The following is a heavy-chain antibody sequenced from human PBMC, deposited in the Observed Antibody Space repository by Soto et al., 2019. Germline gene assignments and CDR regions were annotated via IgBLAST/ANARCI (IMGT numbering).Heavy chain of an antibody. CDR2: IYYSGST. CDR1: GGSISSGGYY. Sequence: QVQLQESGPGLVKPSQTLSLTCTVSGGSISSGGYYWSWIRQHPGKGLEWIGYIYYSGSTYYNPSLKSRVTISIDTSKNQFSLKLSSVPAADPAVYYCARVGCYDGSGYNAFVIWGQGTMVTVSS. V-gene: IGHV4-31*03. D-gene: IGHD3-22*01. CDR3: ARVGCYDGSGYNAFVI. J-gene: IGHJ3*02.